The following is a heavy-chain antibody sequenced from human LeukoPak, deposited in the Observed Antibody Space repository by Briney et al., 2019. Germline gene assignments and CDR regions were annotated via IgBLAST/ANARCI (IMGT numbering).Heavy chain of an antibody. V-gene: IGHV3-30*02. CDR2: IRYDGSNK. CDR3: AKEVRFLEWLLDY. CDR1: GFTFSSYG. Sequence: PGGSLRLTCAAAGFTFSSYGMHWVRQAPGKGLEWVAFIRYDGSNKYYADSVKGRFTISRDNSKNTLYLQMDSLRAEDTAVYYCAKEVRFLEWLLDYWGQGTLVTVSS. D-gene: IGHD3-3*01. J-gene: IGHJ4*02.